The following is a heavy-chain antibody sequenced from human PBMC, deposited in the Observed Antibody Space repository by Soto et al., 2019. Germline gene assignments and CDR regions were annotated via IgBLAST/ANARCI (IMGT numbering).Heavy chain of an antibody. Sequence: ASVKVSCKASGYTFTSYAMHWVRQAPGQRLEWMGWINAGNGNTEYSQKFQGRVTITRDTSASTAYMELRSLRSEDTAVYYCARSRGYGGVPSWFDPWGQGTLVTVSS. D-gene: IGHD4-17*01. CDR3: ARSRGYGGVPSWFDP. CDR1: GYTFTSYA. J-gene: IGHJ5*02. CDR2: INAGNGNT. V-gene: IGHV1-3*01.